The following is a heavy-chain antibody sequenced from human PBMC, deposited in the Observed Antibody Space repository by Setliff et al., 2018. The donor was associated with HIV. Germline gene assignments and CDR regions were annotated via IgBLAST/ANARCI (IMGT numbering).Heavy chain of an antibody. CDR3: ARGGVAVGDMTPSDY. CDR1: GYTFTSYG. CDR2: ISTYNGNT. D-gene: IGHD6-19*01. Sequence: ASVKVSCKASGYTFTSYGITWVRQAPGQGLEWLGWISTYNGNTNYAQKFQGRVTMTTDTSTSTAYMDLRSLGSDDTAVYYCARGGVAVGDMTPSDYWGQGTLVTVSS. V-gene: IGHV1-18*01. J-gene: IGHJ4*02.